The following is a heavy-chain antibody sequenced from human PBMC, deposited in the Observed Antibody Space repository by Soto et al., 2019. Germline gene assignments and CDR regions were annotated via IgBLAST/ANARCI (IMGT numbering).Heavy chain of an antibody. D-gene: IGHD5-12*01. V-gene: IGHV3-21*01. CDR1: GFTFSSYS. CDR3: ARSRGYDYGMDV. J-gene: IGHJ6*02. Sequence: GSLRLSCAASGFTFSSYSMNWVRQAPGKGLEWVSSISSSSSYIYYADSVKGRFTISRDNAKNSLYLQMNSLRAEDTAVYYCARSRGYDYGMDVWGQGTTVTVSS. CDR2: ISSSSSYI.